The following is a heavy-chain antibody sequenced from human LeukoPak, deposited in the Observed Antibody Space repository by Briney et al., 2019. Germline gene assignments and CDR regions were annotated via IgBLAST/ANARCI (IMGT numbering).Heavy chain of an antibody. J-gene: IGHJ4*02. CDR3: ARGTYSSGWYPYYFDY. CDR2: INPNSGGT. D-gene: IGHD6-19*01. V-gene: IGHV1-2*02. CDR1: GHTFTGYY. Sequence: ASVKVSCKASGHTFTGYYMHWVRQAPGQGLEWMGWINPNSGGTNYAQKFQGRVTVTRDTSISTAYMELSRLRSDDTAVYYCARGTYSSGWYPYYFDYWGQGTLVTVSS.